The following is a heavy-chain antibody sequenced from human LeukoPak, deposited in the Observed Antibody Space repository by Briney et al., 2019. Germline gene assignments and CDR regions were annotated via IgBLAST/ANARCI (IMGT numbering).Heavy chain of an antibody. D-gene: IGHD5-12*01. J-gene: IGHJ6*02. CDR1: GYTFTGYY. Sequence: ASVKVSCKASGYTFTGYYMHWVRQAPGQGLEWMGWINPNSGGTNYAQKFQGRVTMTRDTSISTAYMELSRLRSDDTAVYYCARVGGCNDYKSRYYYYGMDVWGQGTTVTVSS. CDR3: ARVGGCNDYKSRYYYYGMDV. CDR2: INPNSGGT. V-gene: IGHV1-2*02.